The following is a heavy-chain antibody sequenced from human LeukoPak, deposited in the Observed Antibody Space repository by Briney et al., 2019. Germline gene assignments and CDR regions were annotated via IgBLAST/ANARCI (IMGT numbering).Heavy chain of an antibody. Sequence: GGSLRLSCAASGFTLSNAWMSWVRQAPGKGLEWVGRIKSKTDGGTTDYAAPVKGRFTISRDDSKNTLYLQMNSLKTEDTAVYYCTTDPPSNYYYYYYMDVWGKGTTVTVSS. CDR1: GFTLSNAW. V-gene: IGHV3-15*01. CDR3: TTDPPSNYYYYYYMDV. J-gene: IGHJ6*03. CDR2: IKSKTDGGTT. D-gene: IGHD4/OR15-4a*01.